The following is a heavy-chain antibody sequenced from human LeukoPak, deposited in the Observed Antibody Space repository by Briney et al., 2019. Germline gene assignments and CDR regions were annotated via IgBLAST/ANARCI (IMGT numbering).Heavy chain of an antibody. CDR1: GYTFTSYG. Sequence: ASVKVSCKASGYTFTSYGISWVRQAPGQGLEWMGWISTYNDNTHYAQKLQGRVTMTTDTSTSTVYMELKSLRSDDTAVYYCARIQSRIIAARPGNPAFDYWGRGTLVTVSP. J-gene: IGHJ4*02. D-gene: IGHD6-6*01. CDR3: ARIQSRIIAARPGNPAFDY. CDR2: ISTYNDNT. V-gene: IGHV1-18*01.